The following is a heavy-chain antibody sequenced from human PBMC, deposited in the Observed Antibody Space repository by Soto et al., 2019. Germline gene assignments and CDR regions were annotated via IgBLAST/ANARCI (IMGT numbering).Heavy chain of an antibody. Sequence: PGGSLRLSCAASGFTFSSYAMHWVRQAPGKGLEWVAVISYDGSNKYYADSVKGRFTISRDNSKNTLYLQMNSLRAEDTAVYYCATYLIFGDLDYWGQGTLVTVSS. CDR1: GFTFSSYA. V-gene: IGHV3-30-3*01. CDR3: ATYLIFGDLDY. CDR2: ISYDGSNK. D-gene: IGHD2-15*01. J-gene: IGHJ4*02.